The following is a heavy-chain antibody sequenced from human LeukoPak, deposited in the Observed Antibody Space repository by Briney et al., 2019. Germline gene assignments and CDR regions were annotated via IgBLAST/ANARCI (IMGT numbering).Heavy chain of an antibody. J-gene: IGHJ4*02. CDR3: ARDPPYCGGDCYKDY. CDR1: GFTFDDYA. Sequence: GGSLRLSCAASGFTFDDYAMHWVRQAPGKGLEWVSGISWNSGSIGYADSVKGRFTISRDNAKNSLYLQMNSLRAEDTAVYYCARDPPYCGGDCYKDYWGQGTLVTVSS. D-gene: IGHD2-21*02. CDR2: ISWNSGSI. V-gene: IGHV3-9*01.